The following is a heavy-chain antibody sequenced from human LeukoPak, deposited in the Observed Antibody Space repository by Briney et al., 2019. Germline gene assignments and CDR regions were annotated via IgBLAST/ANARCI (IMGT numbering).Heavy chain of an antibody. V-gene: IGHV1-18*01. CDR2: ISAYNGNT. D-gene: IGHD2-15*01. CDR1: GYFFTSYG. CDR3: ARPYCTGNSCHDFFDY. J-gene: IGHJ4*02. Sequence: ASVKVSCKASGYFFTSYGISWVRQAPGQGLEWMGWISAYNGNTNYAQKFQGRVTMTRDTSISTAYMELSRVTSDDTAVYYCARPYCTGNSCHDFFDYWGQGTLVTVSS.